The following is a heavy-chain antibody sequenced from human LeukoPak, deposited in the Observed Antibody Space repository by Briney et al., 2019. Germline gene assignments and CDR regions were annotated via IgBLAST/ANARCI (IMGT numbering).Heavy chain of an antibody. CDR2: ISSSDTYT. V-gene: IGHV3-11*03. Sequence: GGSLRLSCAASGFPFRDYYMSWVRQAPGKGLEWLSYISSSDTYTYYADSVRGRFSISRDNTNNSLFLHMNSLRAEDTAVYYCARSRGFHSMDSSPVWGQGTMVIVSS. CDR1: GFPFRDYY. D-gene: IGHD3-10*01. J-gene: IGHJ3*01. CDR3: ARSRGFHSMDSSPV.